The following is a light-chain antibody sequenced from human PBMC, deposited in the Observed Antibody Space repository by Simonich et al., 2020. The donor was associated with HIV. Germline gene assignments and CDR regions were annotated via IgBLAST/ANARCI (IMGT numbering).Light chain of an antibody. CDR1: QSVSSY. Sequence: EIVLTQSPATLSLSPVERATLSSRAGQSVSSYLAWYQQKPGQAPRLLIYDASNRAPGIPARFSGSGSGTASTLTISSMQSEDFAVYYCQQYNNWPLFFGQGTKLEIK. V-gene: IGKV3-11*01. J-gene: IGKJ2*01. CDR3: QQYNNWPLF. CDR2: DAS.